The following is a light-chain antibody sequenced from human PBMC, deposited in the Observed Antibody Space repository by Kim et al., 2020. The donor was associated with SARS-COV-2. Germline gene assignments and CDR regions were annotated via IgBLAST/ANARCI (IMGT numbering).Light chain of an antibody. Sequence: LSPGERATLSCRASQSVSSGYLAWYQQRPGQAPRLLIYGPSSRATGIPDRFSGSGSGTDFTLTISRLEPEDFAVYYCQQYGSPPQTFGQGTKLEIK. CDR3: QQYGSPPQT. CDR1: QSVSSGY. J-gene: IGKJ2*01. V-gene: IGKV3-20*01. CDR2: GPS.